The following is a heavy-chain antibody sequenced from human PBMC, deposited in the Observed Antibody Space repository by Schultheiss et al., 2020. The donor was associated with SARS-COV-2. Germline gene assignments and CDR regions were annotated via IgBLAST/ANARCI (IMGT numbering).Heavy chain of an antibody. D-gene: IGHD3-22*01. CDR3: ARARTSGYYDSSGYYYFDY. CDR2: IGTAGDT. V-gene: IGHV3-13*01. CDR1: GFTFSSYG. J-gene: IGHJ4*02. Sequence: GGSLRLSCAASGFTFSSYGMHWVRQAPGKGLEWVSAIGTAGDTYYPGSVKGRFTISRDNAKNSLYLQMNSLRAEDTAVYYCARARTSGYYDSSGYYYFDYWGQGTLVTVSS.